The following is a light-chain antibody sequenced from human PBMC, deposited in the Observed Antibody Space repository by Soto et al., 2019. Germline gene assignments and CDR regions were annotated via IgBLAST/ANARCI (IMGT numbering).Light chain of an antibody. V-gene: IGLV1-44*01. Sequence: QSVLTQPPSVSAAPGQKVTSSCSGSSSNIGSNTVNWYQQLPGTAPKLLIYSNNQRPSGVPDRFSGSKSGTSASLAISGLQSEDEADYYCAAWDDSLNGYVFGTGTKVTVL. CDR2: SNN. CDR3: AAWDDSLNGYV. J-gene: IGLJ1*01. CDR1: SSNIGSNT.